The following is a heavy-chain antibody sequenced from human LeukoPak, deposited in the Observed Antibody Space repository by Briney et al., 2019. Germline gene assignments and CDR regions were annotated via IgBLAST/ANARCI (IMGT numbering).Heavy chain of an antibody. CDR3: ARAIYYDSSGYYSYYFDY. CDR1: GGSISSYY. J-gene: IGHJ4*02. CDR2: IYYSGST. V-gene: IGHV4-59*01. Sequence: PSETLSLTCTVSGGSISSYYWSWIRQPPGKGLEWIGYIYYSGSTNYNPSLKSRVAISVDTSKNQFSLKLSSVTAADTAVYYCARAIYYDSSGYYSYYFDYWGQGTLVTVSS. D-gene: IGHD3-22*01.